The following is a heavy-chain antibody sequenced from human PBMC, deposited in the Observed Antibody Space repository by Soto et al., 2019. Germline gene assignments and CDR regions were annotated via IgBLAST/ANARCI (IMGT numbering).Heavy chain of an antibody. J-gene: IGHJ5*02. D-gene: IGHD2-21*01. Sequence: EVQLVESGGGLVQRGGSLRLSCAASGFTFGIYSMNWVRQAPGKGLEWISYINGSSSTMYYADSVRGRFIISRDNADNSLYLQMNSLSDAETAGYYCARGERFRGGRDRCFSDGPFLSWGQGTLVTVSS. V-gene: IGHV3-48*02. CDR3: ARGERFRGGRDRCFSDGPFLS. CDR1: GFTFGIYS. CDR2: INGSSSTM.